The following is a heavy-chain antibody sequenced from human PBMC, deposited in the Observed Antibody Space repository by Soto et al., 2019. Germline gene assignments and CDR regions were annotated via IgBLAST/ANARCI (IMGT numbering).Heavy chain of an antibody. J-gene: IGHJ4*02. Sequence: SETLSLTCTVSGGSISSGGYYWSWILQHPGKGLEWIGYIYYSGSTYYNPSLKSRVTISVDTSKNQFSLKLSSVPAADTAVYYCARDHASPYSSSWPDYCGQG. CDR3: ARDHASPYSSSWPDY. CDR2: IYYSGST. D-gene: IGHD6-13*01. V-gene: IGHV4-31*03. CDR1: GGSISSGGYY.